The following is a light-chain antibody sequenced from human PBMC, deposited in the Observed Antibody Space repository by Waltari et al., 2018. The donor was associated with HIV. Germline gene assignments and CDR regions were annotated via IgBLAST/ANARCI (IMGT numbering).Light chain of an antibody. Sequence: SVLTQPPSVSGAPGQRGTISCSESGSNIGATYDVHWYQHLPGTAPKLLIYGNRNRPSGVPDRFSCCKSGSSASLAIPGLQPEDEGDYSCQSYDSRLSGSVFGGGSKLTVL. V-gene: IGLV1-40*01. J-gene: IGLJ2*01. CDR1: GSNIGATYD. CDR2: GNR. CDR3: QSYDSRLSGSV.